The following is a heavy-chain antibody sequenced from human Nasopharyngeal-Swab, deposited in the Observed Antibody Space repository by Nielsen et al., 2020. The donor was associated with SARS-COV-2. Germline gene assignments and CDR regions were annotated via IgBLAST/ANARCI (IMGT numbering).Heavy chain of an antibody. CDR2: INDSGST. V-gene: IGHV4-34*01. Sequence: SQTLSLPCAVYGGSFSASYWGWIRQPPGKGLEWIGEINDSGSTNYNPSLKSRVTISVDTSKNQFSLKLSSVTAADTAVYYCARGLSGIVPGPILGLGPYYSYYYMDVWGKGTTVTVSS. D-gene: IGHD2-2*01. CDR1: GGSFSASY. J-gene: IGHJ6*03. CDR3: ARGLSGIVPGPILGLGPYYSYYYMDV.